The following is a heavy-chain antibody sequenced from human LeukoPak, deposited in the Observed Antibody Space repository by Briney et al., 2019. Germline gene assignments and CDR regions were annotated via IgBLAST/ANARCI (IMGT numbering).Heavy chain of an antibody. CDR2: ISSSSSYI. J-gene: IGHJ4*02. V-gene: IGHV3-21*01. CDR3: ASSVEMATISLDY. D-gene: IGHD5-24*01. Sequence: GGSLRLSCAASGFTFSSYGMHWVRQAPGKGLEWVSSISSSSSYIYYADSVKGRFTISRDNAKNSLYLQMNSLRAEDTAVYYCASSVEMATISLDYWGQGTLVTVSS. CDR1: GFTFSSYG.